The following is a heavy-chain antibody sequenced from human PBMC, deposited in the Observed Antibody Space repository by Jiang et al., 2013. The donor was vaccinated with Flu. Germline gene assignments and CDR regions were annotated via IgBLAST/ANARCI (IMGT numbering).Heavy chain of an antibody. D-gene: IGHD4-23*01. CDR3: ARDRLRWEPGVVFDI. Sequence: GLVKPSETLSLTCTVSGGSISSYYWSWIRQPPGKGLEWIGYIYYSGSTNYNPSLKSRVTISVDTSKNQFSLKLSSVTAADTAVYYCARDRLRWEPGVVFDIWGQGTMVTVSS. J-gene: IGHJ3*02. V-gene: IGHV4-59*01. CDR2: IYYSGST. CDR1: GGSISSYY.